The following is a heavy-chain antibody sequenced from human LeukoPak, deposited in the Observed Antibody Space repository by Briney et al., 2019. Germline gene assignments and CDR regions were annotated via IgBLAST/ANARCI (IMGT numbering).Heavy chain of an antibody. CDR2: IRYDGSNK. V-gene: IGHV3-30*02. J-gene: IGHJ4*02. Sequence: GGSLRLSCVASGFTFSSYGMHWVRQAPGKGLEWVAFIRYDGSNKYYADSVKGRFTISRDNSKNTLYLQMNSLRAEDTAVYYCAKDRPLAPYSSGWYGGYYFDYWGQGTLVTVSS. CDR3: AKDRPLAPYSSGWYGGYYFDY. D-gene: IGHD6-19*01. CDR1: GFTFSSYG.